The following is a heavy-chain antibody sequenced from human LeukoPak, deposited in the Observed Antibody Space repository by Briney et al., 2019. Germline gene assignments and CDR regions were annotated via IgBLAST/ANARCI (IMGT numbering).Heavy chain of an antibody. Sequence: GRTLRLSCAASGFIFSDYYMSWIRQAPGKGLEWVSYISNSDNSIYYADSVKGRFTISRDNAKNSLYLRMNTLRAEDTAVYYCARDRTVGATPIFDYWGQGTLVTVSS. CDR1: GFIFSDYY. CDR3: ARDRTVGATPIFDY. J-gene: IGHJ4*02. V-gene: IGHV3-11*01. D-gene: IGHD1-26*01. CDR2: ISNSDNSI.